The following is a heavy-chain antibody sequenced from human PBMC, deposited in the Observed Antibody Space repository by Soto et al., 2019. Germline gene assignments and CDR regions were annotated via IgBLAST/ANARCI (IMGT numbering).Heavy chain of an antibody. J-gene: IGHJ6*03. Sequence: ASVKVSCKASGYTFTSYDINWVRQATGQGLEWMGWMNPNSGNTGYAQKFQGRVTMTRNTSISTAYMELSSLRSEDTAVYYCARGGNYDFWSGHAYYHYMDVWGKGTTVTVSS. CDR2: MNPNSGNT. CDR1: GYTFTSYD. V-gene: IGHV1-8*01. D-gene: IGHD3-3*01. CDR3: ARGGNYDFWSGHAYYHYMDV.